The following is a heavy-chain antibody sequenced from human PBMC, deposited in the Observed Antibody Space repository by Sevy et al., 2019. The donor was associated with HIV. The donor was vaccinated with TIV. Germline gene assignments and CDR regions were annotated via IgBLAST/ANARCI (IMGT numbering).Heavy chain of an antibody. CDR1: GFTFSSYG. J-gene: IGHJ4*02. V-gene: IGHV3-33*06. CDR2: IWYDGSNK. Sequence: EGSLRLSCAASGFTFSSYGMHWVRQAPGKGLEWVAVIWYDGSNKYYADSVKGRFTISRDNSKNTLYLQMNSLRAEDTAVYYCAKDRDYDSSGYTHWGQGTLVTVSS. D-gene: IGHD3-22*01. CDR3: AKDRDYDSSGYTH.